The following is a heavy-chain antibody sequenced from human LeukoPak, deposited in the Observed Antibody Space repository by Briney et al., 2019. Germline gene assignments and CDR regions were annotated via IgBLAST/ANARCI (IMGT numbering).Heavy chain of an antibody. CDR1: GGSISSYY. V-gene: IGHV4-59*12. CDR2: IYHSGST. D-gene: IGHD2-2*01. J-gene: IGHJ4*02. CDR3: ASDFEGTSGLFDY. Sequence: SETLSLTCTVSGGSISSYYWSWIRQPPGKGLEWIGEIYHSGSTNYNPSLKSRVTISVDKSKNQFSLKLSSVTAADTAVYYCASDFEGTSGLFDYWGQGTLVTVSS.